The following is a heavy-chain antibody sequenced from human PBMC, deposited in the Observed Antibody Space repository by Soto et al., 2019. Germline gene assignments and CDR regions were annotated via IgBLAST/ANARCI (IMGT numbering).Heavy chain of an antibody. D-gene: IGHD3-10*01. Sequence: QVQLQESGPGLVKPSETLSLTCTVSGGSISSYYWSWIRQPPGKGLEWIGYIYYSGSTNYNPSLKSRVTISVDTSKNQFSLKLSSVTAADTAVYYCARDCGSGSYLAYYDDAFDIWGQGTMVTVSS. J-gene: IGHJ3*02. CDR2: IYYSGST. CDR1: GGSISSYY. V-gene: IGHV4-59*01. CDR3: ARDCGSGSYLAYYDDAFDI.